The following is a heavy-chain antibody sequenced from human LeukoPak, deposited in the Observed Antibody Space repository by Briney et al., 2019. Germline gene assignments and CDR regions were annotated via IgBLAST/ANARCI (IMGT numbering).Heavy chain of an antibody. J-gene: IGHJ2*01. Sequence: SETLSLTCTVSGGSISSSSYYWGWIRQPPGKGLEWIGSIYYSGSTSYNPSLKSRVTISVNTSKNQFSPKLSSVTAADTAVYYCARGITMIVVVIHDWYFDLWGRGTLVTVSS. V-gene: IGHV4-39*01. CDR1: GGSISSSSYY. D-gene: IGHD3-22*01. CDR2: IYYSGST. CDR3: ARGITMIVVVIHDWYFDL.